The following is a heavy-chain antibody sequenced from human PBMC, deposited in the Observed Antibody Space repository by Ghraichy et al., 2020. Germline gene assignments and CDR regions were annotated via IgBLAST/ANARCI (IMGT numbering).Heavy chain of an antibody. V-gene: IGHV1-46*01. D-gene: IGHD6-19*01. J-gene: IGHJ6*02. Sequence: ASVKVSCKASGYTFTSYFIHWVRQAPGQGLEWMGIINPSGGDTSYAQTFQGRVTMTRDTSTSTVNMELSSLRSEDTAVYYCATVAGTALDYYYYGMNVWGQGTTVTVSS. CDR3: ATVAGTALDYYYYGMNV. CDR2: INPSGGDT. CDR1: GYTFTSYF.